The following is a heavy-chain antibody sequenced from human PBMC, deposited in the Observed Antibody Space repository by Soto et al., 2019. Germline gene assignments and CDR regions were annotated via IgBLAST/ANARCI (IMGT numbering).Heavy chain of an antibody. CDR3: ASEPRITMVRGVITYFDY. CDR1: GGSVSSGSYY. J-gene: IGHJ4*02. V-gene: IGHV4-61*01. Sequence: SSETLSLTCTVSGGSVSSGSYYWCWIRQPPGKGLEWIGYIYYRGSTNYNPSLKSRVTISVDTSKSQFSLKLSSVTAADTAVYYCASEPRITMVRGVITYFDYWGQGPLVTVSS. CDR2: IYYRGST. D-gene: IGHD3-10*01.